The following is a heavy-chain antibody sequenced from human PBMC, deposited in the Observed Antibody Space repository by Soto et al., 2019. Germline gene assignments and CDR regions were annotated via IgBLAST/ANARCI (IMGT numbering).Heavy chain of an antibody. CDR3: ANSPNPGSATPSDSGMDV. D-gene: IGHD2-15*01. J-gene: IGHJ6*02. Sequence: QVQLVQSGAEVKKPGSSVKVSCKASGGSFSSYIVSWVRQAPGQGLEWMGRIIPVLGVEYYAQKFQGRVAITADKSTSTAYMARSSLRSAGTDVYYCANSPNPGSATPSDSGMDVWGLGTTVTVS. CDR1: GGSFSSYI. CDR2: IIPVLGVE. V-gene: IGHV1-69*02.